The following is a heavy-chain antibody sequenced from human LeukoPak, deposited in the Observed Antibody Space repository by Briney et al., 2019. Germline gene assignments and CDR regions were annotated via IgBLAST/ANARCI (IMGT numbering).Heavy chain of an antibody. V-gene: IGHV3-23*01. D-gene: IGHD1-26*01. CDR2: ISAGGTTT. J-gene: IGHJ4*02. CDR1: GFTFSSYA. Sequence: GGSLRLSCAASGFTFSSYAMSWVRQAPGKGLEWVSVISAGGTTTYYADSVKGRFTISRDDSKNTLFLQMNTLGAEDTAIYYCAKGLRSHIVGTISLESGGQGTLVPVS. CDR3: AKGLRSHIVGTISLES.